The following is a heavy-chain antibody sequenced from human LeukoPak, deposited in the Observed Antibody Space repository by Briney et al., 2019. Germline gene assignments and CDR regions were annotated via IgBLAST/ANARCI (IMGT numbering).Heavy chain of an antibody. CDR1: GFTFSSYG. CDR2: IWYDGSNK. D-gene: IGHD6-13*01. V-gene: IGHV3-33*01. J-gene: IGHJ6*02. Sequence: GGSLRLSCAASGFTFSSYGMRWVRQAPGKGLEWVAVIWYDGSNKYYADSVKGRFTISRDNSKNTLYLQMNSLRAEDTAVYYCARRDSSSWYVPYYYGMDVWGQGTTVTVSS. CDR3: ARRDSSSWYVPYYYGMDV.